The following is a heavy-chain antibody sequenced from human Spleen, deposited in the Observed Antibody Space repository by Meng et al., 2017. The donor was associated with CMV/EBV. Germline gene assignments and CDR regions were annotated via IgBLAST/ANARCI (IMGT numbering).Heavy chain of an antibody. CDR1: GYTFTAHY. CDR3: ARETDEGGWFDP. CDR2: IHPHRGDT. D-gene: IGHD1-26*01. V-gene: IGHV1-2*02. J-gene: IGHJ5*02. Sequence: SCKASGYTFTAHYFHWVRQAPGQGLEWMGWIHPHRGDTNYAQQFQGRVTLTRDTSINTGYMELSRLRSDDTAVYYCARETDEGGWFDPWGQGTLVTVSS.